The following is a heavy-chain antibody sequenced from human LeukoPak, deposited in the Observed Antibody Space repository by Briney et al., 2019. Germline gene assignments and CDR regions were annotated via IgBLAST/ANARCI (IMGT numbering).Heavy chain of an antibody. J-gene: IGHJ4*02. Sequence: SETLSLTRTVSGGSINNGGYYWSWIRQHPGKGLEWIGYIYYSGSSYYNPSLRSRVTISVDTSKNHFSLKLSSVTAADTAVYYCARNRDGYNSFDYWGQGTLVTVSS. CDR3: ARNRDGYNSFDY. CDR1: GGSINNGGYY. D-gene: IGHD5-24*01. CDR2: IYYSGSS. V-gene: IGHV4-31*03.